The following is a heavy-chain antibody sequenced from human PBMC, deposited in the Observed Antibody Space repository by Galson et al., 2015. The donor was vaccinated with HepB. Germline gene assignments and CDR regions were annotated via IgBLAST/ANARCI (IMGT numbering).Heavy chain of an antibody. Sequence: SVKVSCKASGYTFTGDYMHWVRQAPGQGLEWMGRIIPILGIANYAQKFQGRVTITADKSTSTAYMELSSLRSEDTAVYYCARGHRYYYDSSGYGDAFDIWGQGTMVTVSS. CDR2: IIPILGIA. D-gene: IGHD3-22*01. V-gene: IGHV1-69*04. CDR3: ARGHRYYYDSSGYGDAFDI. CDR1: GYTFTGDY. J-gene: IGHJ3*02.